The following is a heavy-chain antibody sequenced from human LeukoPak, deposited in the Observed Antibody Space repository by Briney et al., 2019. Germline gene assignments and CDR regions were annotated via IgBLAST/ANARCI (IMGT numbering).Heavy chain of an antibody. CDR1: GYTFSSYA. CDR3: AKEGPGIAVAAFDY. J-gene: IGHJ4*02. Sequence: GGSLRLSCADSGYTFSSYAMSWVRQAPGKGLEWVSDISGSGGSTYYADSVKGRFTISRDDSKNTLYLQMNSLRAEDTAVYYCAKEGPGIAVAAFDYWGQGTLVTVSP. V-gene: IGHV3-23*01. D-gene: IGHD6-19*01. CDR2: ISGSGGST.